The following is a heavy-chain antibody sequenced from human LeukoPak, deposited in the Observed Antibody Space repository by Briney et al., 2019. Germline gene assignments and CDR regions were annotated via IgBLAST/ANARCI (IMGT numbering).Heavy chain of an antibody. J-gene: IGHJ3*02. D-gene: IGHD2-2*01. CDR3: TTDLYCSSTSCYVGDAFDI. CDR1: GFTFSNAW. Sequence: PGGSLRLSCAASGFTFSNAWMSWVRQAPGKGLEWVGRIKSKTDGGTTDYAAPVKGRFTISRDDSKNTLYLQMNSLKTEDTAVYYCTTDLYCSSTSCYVGDAFDIWGQGTMVTVSS. V-gene: IGHV3-15*01. CDR2: IKSKTDGGTT.